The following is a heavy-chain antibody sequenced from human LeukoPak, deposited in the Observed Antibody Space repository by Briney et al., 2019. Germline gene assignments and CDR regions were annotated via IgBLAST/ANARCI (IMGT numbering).Heavy chain of an antibody. CDR3: ARPRYTNSQDAFDI. CDR1: GYTLTELS. V-gene: IGHV1-46*01. CDR2: IDPSSGGS. Sequence: ASVKVSCKVSGYTLTELSMHWVRQAPGQGLEWMGIIDPSSGGSTSAQKFQVRVTMTRDMSTSTVYMELSSLTSEDTAVYYCARPRYTNSQDAFDIWGQGTMVTVSS. J-gene: IGHJ3*02. D-gene: IGHD3-9*01.